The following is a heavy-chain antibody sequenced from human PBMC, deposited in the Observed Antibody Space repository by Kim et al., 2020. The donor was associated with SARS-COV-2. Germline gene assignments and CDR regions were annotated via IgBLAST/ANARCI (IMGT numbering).Heavy chain of an antibody. Sequence: ASVKVSCKASGYTFTNYGLSWVRQAPGQGLEWMGWISGYKGNTNYAQKFQGRITMTTDTSTSTAYMELRSLRSDDTAVYYCARATGIAARRVVYYYMDVWGKGTTVSVSS. V-gene: IGHV1-18*01. J-gene: IGHJ6*03. CDR1: GYTFTNYG. D-gene: IGHD6-6*01. CDR3: ARATGIAARRVVYYYMDV. CDR2: ISGYKGNT.